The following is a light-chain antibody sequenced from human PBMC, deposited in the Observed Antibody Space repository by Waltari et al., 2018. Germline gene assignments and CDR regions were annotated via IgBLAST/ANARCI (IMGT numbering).Light chain of an antibody. V-gene: IGKV3-15*01. Sequence: PGDSATLSCRASQSVSRNLAWYQHKPGQPPRLLIYGASIRATDVPGRFSGSGSGTEFTLAISSLQSEDFAIYYCQQYNNRPPDTFGQGTKLEI. CDR1: QSVSRN. CDR3: QQYNNRPPDT. CDR2: GAS. J-gene: IGKJ2*01.